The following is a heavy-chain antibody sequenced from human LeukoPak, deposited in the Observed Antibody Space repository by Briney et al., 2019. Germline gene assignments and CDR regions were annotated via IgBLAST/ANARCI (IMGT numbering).Heavy chain of an antibody. Sequence: GASVKVSCKASGYTFTSYDINWVRQATGQGLEWMGWMNPNSGNTGCAEKFQGGVTMTRNTSISTAYMELSSLRSKDTAVYYCARGTYYYGSGSYIISIFDPWGQGTLVTVSS. V-gene: IGHV1-8*01. J-gene: IGHJ5*02. CDR1: GYTFTSYD. CDR2: MNPNSGNT. CDR3: ARGTYYYGSGSYIISIFDP. D-gene: IGHD3-10*01.